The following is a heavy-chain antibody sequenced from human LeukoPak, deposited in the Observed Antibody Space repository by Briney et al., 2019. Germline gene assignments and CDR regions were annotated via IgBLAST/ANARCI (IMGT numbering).Heavy chain of an antibody. Sequence: SETLSLTCTVSGGSISSSTYYWGWIRQPPGKGLEWIGSIYYSGSTYYNPSLTSRVTISVDTSKNQFSLKLSSVTAADTAVYYCARHKDYYYSYMDVWGKGTTVTISS. CDR1: GGSISSSTYY. J-gene: IGHJ6*03. V-gene: IGHV4-39*01. CDR2: IYYSGST. CDR3: ARHKDYYYSYMDV.